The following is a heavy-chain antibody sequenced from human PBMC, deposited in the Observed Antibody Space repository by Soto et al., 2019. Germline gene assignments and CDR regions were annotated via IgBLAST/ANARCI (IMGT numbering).Heavy chain of an antibody. CDR3: ARDVIYLDRGNWFDP. CDR2: IYYSGST. CDR1: GGSISSWSYY. V-gene: IGHV4-61*01. Sequence: PSETLSLTCTVSGGSISSWSYYWSWIRQHPGKGPEWIGYIYYSGSTYYNPSLKSQVSISVDTSMNQFSLKLSSVTAADTAVYYCARDVIYLDRGNWFDPWGQGTLVTVSS. J-gene: IGHJ5*02.